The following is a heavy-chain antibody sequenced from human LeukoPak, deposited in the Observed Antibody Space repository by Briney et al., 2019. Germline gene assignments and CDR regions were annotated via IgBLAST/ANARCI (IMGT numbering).Heavy chain of an antibody. CDR3: AIQNYYYYGMDV. CDR2: IYSGGST. V-gene: IGHV3-53*01. CDR1: GFIFSNYW. J-gene: IGHJ6*02. Sequence: GGSLRLSCAGSGFIFSNYWMSWVRQAPGKGLEWVSVIYSGGSTYYADSVKGRFTISRDNSKNTLYLQMNSLRAEDTAVYYCAIQNYYYYGMDVWGQGTTVTVSS.